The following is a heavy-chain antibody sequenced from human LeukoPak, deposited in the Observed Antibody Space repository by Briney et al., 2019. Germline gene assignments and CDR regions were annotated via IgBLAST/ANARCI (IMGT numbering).Heavy chain of an antibody. CDR1: GFTLSSYA. CDR3: ARDRDDSSGYYGYFQH. V-gene: IGHV3-30*01. J-gene: IGHJ1*01. D-gene: IGHD3-22*01. Sequence: GGSLRLSCAASGFTLSSYAMHWVRQAPGKGLERVAVISYDGSNKYYADSVKGRFTISRDNSKNTLYLQMNSLRAEDTAVYYCARDRDDSSGYYGYFQHWGQGTLVTVSS. CDR2: ISYDGSNK.